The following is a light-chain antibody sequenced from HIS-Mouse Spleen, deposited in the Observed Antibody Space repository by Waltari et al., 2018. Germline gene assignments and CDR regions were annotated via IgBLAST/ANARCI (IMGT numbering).Light chain of an antibody. CDR2: GAS. Sequence: EIVMTQSPATLSVSPGERATLSCRASQSVRSSYLAWYQQKPGQAPRLLIYGASSRATGIPDRFSGSGSGTDFTLTISRLEPEDFAVYYCQQYGSSPTFGQGTKLEIK. CDR1: QSVRSSY. V-gene: IGKV3-20*01. CDR3: QQYGSSPT. J-gene: IGKJ2*01.